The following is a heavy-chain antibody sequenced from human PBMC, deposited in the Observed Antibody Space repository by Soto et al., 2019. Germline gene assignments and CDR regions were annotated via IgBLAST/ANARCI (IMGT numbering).Heavy chain of an antibody. Sequence: TLSLTCAVSGGSISSGGYSWNWIRQLPGKGLEWIGYIYHSGGTLYNPTPKSRVTISVDKSRNQFSLKLSSVTAADTAVFYCARHNKVTSRHYSFASWGQGTLVTVSS. CDR2: IYHSGGT. CDR1: GGSISSGGYS. D-gene: IGHD2-2*01. V-gene: IGHV4-30-2*06. CDR3: ARHNKVTSRHYSFAS. J-gene: IGHJ4*01.